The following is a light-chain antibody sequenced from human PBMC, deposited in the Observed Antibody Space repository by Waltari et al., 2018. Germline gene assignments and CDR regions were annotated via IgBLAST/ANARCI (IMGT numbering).Light chain of an antibody. Sequence: QSALTQPASVSGSPGQSITISCTGTSSDVGGYNYVSWYQQHPGKAPKLMIYDVSNRPSGVSNRFSGSKSGNTASLTISGLQAEDEADYYYSSYTSSSTLEGFVFGTGTKVTVL. J-gene: IGLJ1*01. CDR2: DVS. CDR1: SSDVGGYNY. V-gene: IGLV2-14*01. CDR3: SSYTSSSTLEGFV.